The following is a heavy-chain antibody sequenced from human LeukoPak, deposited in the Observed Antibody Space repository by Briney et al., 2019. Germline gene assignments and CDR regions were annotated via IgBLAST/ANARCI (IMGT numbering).Heavy chain of an antibody. CDR2: IYPGDSDT. V-gene: IGHV5-51*01. Sequence: GESLKISCKGSGYSFTSYWIGWVRQMPGKGLEWMGIIYPGDSDTRYSPSFQGQVTISADKSISTASLQWSSLKASDTAMYYCARADVLRFLEWLSDTYYFDYWGQGTLVTVSS. CDR3: ARADVLRFLEWLSDTYYFDY. J-gene: IGHJ4*02. D-gene: IGHD3-3*01. CDR1: GYSFTSYW.